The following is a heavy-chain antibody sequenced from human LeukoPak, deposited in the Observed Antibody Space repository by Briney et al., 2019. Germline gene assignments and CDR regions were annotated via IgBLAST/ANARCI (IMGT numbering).Heavy chain of an antibody. J-gene: IGHJ4*02. V-gene: IGHV4-59*08. CDR1: GGSISSYY. CDR2: IYSSGST. Sequence: SETLSPTCTVSGGSISSYYWSWIRQPPGKGLEWIGYIYSSGSTNYNPSLKSRVTIFVDTSKNQFSLKLSSVTAADTAVYYCARRSSTWSFDYWGQGTLVTVSS. D-gene: IGHD6-13*01. CDR3: ARRSSTWSFDY.